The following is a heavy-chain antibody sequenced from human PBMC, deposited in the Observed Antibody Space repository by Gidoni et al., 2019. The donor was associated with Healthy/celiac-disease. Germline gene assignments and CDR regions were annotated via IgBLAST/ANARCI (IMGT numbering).Heavy chain of an antibody. J-gene: IGHJ5*02. CDR2: INHSGST. V-gene: IGHV4-34*01. CDR1: GGSFSGYY. CDR3: ATLWFGELSRWFDP. Sequence: QVQLQQWGAGLLKPSETLSLTCAVYGGSFSGYYWSWIRQPPGKGLEWIGEINHSGSTNYNPSLKSRVTISVDTSKNQFSLKLSSVTAADTAVYYCATLWFGELSRWFDPWGQRTLVTVSS. D-gene: IGHD3-10*01.